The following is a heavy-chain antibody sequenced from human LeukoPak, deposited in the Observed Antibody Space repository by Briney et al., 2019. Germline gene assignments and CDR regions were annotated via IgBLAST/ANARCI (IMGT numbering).Heavy chain of an antibody. Sequence: GGSLRLSCAACGFNFGSCAMTWGRQAPGKGLEWVSVITASGDNTYYADSVKGRFTISRDNSKNTLYLQMNSLIAEDTAVYYCAKVGGPFDYWGQGTLVTVSS. CDR3: AKVGGPFDY. CDR1: GFNFGSCA. J-gene: IGHJ4*02. V-gene: IGHV3-23*01. CDR2: ITASGDNT. D-gene: IGHD3-16*01.